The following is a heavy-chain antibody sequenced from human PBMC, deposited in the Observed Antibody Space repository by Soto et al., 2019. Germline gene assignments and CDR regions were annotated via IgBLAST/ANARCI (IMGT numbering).Heavy chain of an antibody. CDR1: GFSLSTSGVG. CDR3: AHRRSYCSGGSCYSGFDY. J-gene: IGHJ4*02. CDR2: IYWEDDK. Sequence: QITLKESGPTLVKPTQTLTLTCTFSGFSLSTSGVGVGWIRQPPGKALEWLALIYWEDDKRYSPSLKSRLTITKDTSKTQVLLTMTNMDPVDTATYYCAHRRSYCSGGSCYSGFDYWGQGTLVTVSS. D-gene: IGHD2-15*01. V-gene: IGHV2-5*02.